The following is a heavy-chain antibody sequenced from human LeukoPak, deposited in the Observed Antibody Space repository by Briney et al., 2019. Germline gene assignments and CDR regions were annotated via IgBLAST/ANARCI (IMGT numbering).Heavy chain of an antibody. Sequence: TGGSLRLSCAASGFTFSNYAMSWVRQAPGKGLEWVSAISGSGGSTYYADSVKGRFTISRDNSKNTLYLQMNSLRAEDTAVYYCAKDDRWLQFCCWGQGTLVTVSA. D-gene: IGHD5-24*01. CDR1: GFTFSNYA. CDR2: ISGSGGST. V-gene: IGHV3-23*01. J-gene: IGHJ4*02. CDR3: AKDDRWLQFCC.